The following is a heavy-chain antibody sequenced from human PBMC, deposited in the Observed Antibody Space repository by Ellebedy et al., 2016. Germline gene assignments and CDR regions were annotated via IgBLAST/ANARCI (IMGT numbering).Heavy chain of an antibody. J-gene: IGHJ4*02. V-gene: IGHV3-21*01. D-gene: IGHD5-24*01. Sequence: GESLKISXAASGFTFSSHLMYWVRLAPGKGLEWVSSIGSGGTTIDYADSVKGRFAISRDNARNSVYLQMSSLRAEDTAVYYCASHRDGYNPFDYWGQGTLVTVSS. CDR1: GFTFSSHL. CDR2: IGSGGTTI. CDR3: ASHRDGYNPFDY.